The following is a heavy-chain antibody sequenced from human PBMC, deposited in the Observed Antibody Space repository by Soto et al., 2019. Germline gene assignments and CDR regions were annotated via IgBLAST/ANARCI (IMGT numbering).Heavy chain of an antibody. J-gene: IGHJ4*02. V-gene: IGHV1-69*01. Sequence: QVQLVQSGAEVKRPGSSVKVSCKASGGTFSTFAISWVRQAPGQGLEWMGGLIPIFDTTNHAQKFQGRVTIIAEESTSTAYMEPRSLRFEDTAVYYCARARAERARSYDCWGGTFDAWGQGTIVCVSS. CDR2: LIPIFDTT. D-gene: IGHD3-3*01. CDR1: GGTFSTFA. CDR3: ARARAERARSYDCWGGTFDA.